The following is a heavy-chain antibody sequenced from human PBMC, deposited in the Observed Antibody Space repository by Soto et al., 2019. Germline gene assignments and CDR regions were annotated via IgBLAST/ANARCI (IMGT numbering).Heavy chain of an antibody. Sequence: TLSLTFTVSGGSISSGVYYWSWIRQHPGKGLEWIGYIYYSGSTYYNPSLKGRVTISVDTSKNQFSLKLSSVTAADTAVYYCAGNYDILTGTYYYYYYGMDVWGQGTTVTV. CDR2: IYYSGST. CDR1: GGSISSGVYY. J-gene: IGHJ6*02. D-gene: IGHD3-9*01. CDR3: AGNYDILTGTYYYYYYGMDV. V-gene: IGHV4-31*03.